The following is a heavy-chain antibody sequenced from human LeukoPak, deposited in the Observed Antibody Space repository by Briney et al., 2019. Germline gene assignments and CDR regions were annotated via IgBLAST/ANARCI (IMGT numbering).Heavy chain of an antibody. Sequence: PSETLSLTCAVYGGSFSGYYWSWIRQPPGKGLEWIGEINHSGSTNYNPSLKSRVTISVDTSKNQFSLKLSSVTAADTAVYYCARLGTVTPLPFDYWGQGTLVTVSS. CDR3: ARLGTVTPLPFDY. CDR1: GGSFSGYY. D-gene: IGHD4-17*01. J-gene: IGHJ4*02. V-gene: IGHV4-34*01. CDR2: INHSGST.